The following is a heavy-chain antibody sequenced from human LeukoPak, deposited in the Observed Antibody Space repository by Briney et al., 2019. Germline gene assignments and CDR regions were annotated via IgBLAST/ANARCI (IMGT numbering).Heavy chain of an antibody. CDR3: ATYMVRGGDPRY. V-gene: IGHV3-15*01. CDR1: GFTFTNAW. CDR2: IKTKSDGGTT. D-gene: IGHD3-10*01. Sequence: PGRSLRLSCAASGFTFTNAWMTWVRQAPGKGLEWVARIKTKSDGGTTDYAAAVKGRFTISRDDSKNTLSLRMNSLKTEDTAVYYCATYMVRGGDPRYWGQGTLVTVSS. J-gene: IGHJ4*02.